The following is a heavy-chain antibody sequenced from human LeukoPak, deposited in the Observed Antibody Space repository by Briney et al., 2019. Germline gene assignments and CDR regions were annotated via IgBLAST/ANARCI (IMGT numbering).Heavy chain of an antibody. D-gene: IGHD3-9*01. Sequence: GASVKVSCKASGYTFTSYYMHWVRQAPGQGLEWMGIINPSGGRTSYAQKFQGRVTMTRDMSTSTVYMELSSLRSEDTAVYYCARDPNKVALYDILTGYYDAPFDYWGQGTLVTVSS. CDR1: GYTFTSYY. V-gene: IGHV1-46*01. CDR2: INPSGGRT. J-gene: IGHJ4*02. CDR3: ARDPNKVALYDILTGYYDAPFDY.